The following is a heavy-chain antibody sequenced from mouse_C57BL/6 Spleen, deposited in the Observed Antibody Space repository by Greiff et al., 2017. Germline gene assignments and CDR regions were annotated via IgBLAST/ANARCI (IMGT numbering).Heavy chain of an antibody. Sequence: VQLQQPGAELVKPGASVKLSCTASGSNITDYYMHWVKQRPEQGLEWIGRIDPEDGETKYAPKFQGKATITADTSSNTAYLQLSSLTSEDTAVYYCARATVVDYYAMDYWGQGTSVTVSS. CDR2: IDPEDGET. V-gene: IGHV14-2*01. CDR1: GSNITDYY. CDR3: ARATVVDYYAMDY. J-gene: IGHJ4*01. D-gene: IGHD1-1*01.